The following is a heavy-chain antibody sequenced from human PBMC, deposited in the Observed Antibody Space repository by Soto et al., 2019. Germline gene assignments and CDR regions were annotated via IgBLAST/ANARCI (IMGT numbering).Heavy chain of an antibody. CDR2: IIPIFGNT. Sequence: XSVKVSFNACGGTFNSYAISLLRQAPGQGLEWMGGIIPIFGNTNYAQKLQGRVTMTTDTSTSTAYMELRSLRSDDTAVYYCARENINWFDPWGQGTLVTVSS. J-gene: IGHJ5*02. CDR3: ARENINWFDP. CDR1: GGTFNSYA. V-gene: IGHV1-18*01.